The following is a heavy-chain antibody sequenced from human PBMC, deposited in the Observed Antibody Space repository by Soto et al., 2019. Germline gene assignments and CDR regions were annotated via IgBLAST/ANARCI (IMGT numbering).Heavy chain of an antibody. Sequence: QVTLKESGPVLVKPTETLTLRCTVSGLSITDSEMGVSWIRQPPGKALEWLAHIDSSGEKSYRTFLKSRLTISKDTSKSQIVLIMTNMDPADTATYYCARRHLAVAVSPWFDPLGQGILVTVSS. CDR1: GLSITDSEMG. CDR2: IDSSGEK. CDR3: ARRHLAVAVSPWFDP. D-gene: IGHD6-19*01. V-gene: IGHV2-26*01. J-gene: IGHJ5*02.